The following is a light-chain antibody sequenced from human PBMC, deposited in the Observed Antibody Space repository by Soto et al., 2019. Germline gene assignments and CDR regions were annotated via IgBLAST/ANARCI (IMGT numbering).Light chain of an antibody. V-gene: IGKV1-39*01. CDR1: QSISTY. CDR3: QQSYSVPWT. Sequence: DIQMTQSPSSLSASVGDRVTIACRASQSISTYLNWYQQKPGKAPKVLIYAASSLQSGVPSRFSGSGFGTDFTLTISSLQPEDFATYYCQQSYSVPWTFGQGTKVEIK. CDR2: AAS. J-gene: IGKJ1*01.